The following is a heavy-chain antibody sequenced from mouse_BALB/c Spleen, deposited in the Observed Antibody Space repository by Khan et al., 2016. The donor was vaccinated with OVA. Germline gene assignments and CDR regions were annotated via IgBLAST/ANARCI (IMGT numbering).Heavy chain of an antibody. CDR2: IHPSDSET. J-gene: IGHJ1*01. CDR1: GYSFTSYW. D-gene: IGHD1-2*01. Sequence: QVQLQQSGAELVRPGASVKLSCKASGYSFTSYWMNWVKQRPGQGLEWIGMIHPSDSETGLNQKFMVKATLTVDTSSSKAYMQLSSPTSEDSAVYYCARGTTASYWFFDVWGAGTTVTVSS. V-gene: IGHV1-74*01. CDR3: ARGTTASYWFFDV.